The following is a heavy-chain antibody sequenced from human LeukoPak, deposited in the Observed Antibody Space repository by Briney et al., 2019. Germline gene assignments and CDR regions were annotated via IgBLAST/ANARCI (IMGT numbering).Heavy chain of an antibody. CDR1: GYSISSGYY. Sequence: SGTLSLTCAVSGYSISSGYYWGWIRQPPGKGLEWIGSIYHSGSTYYNPSLKSRVTISVDTSKNQFSLKLSSVTAADTAVYYCARHDIVVVPAAIDYWGQGTLVTVSS. CDR3: ARHDIVVVPAAIDY. V-gene: IGHV4-38-2*01. CDR2: IYHSGST. D-gene: IGHD2-2*02. J-gene: IGHJ4*02.